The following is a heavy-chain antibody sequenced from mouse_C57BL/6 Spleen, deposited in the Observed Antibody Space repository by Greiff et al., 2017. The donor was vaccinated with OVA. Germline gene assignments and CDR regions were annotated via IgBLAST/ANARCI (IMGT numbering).Heavy chain of an antibody. CDR1: GYSFTGYY. CDR2: INPSTGGT. J-gene: IGHJ4*01. CDR3: SSSGGSYDAMDD. Sequence: VQLQQSGPELVKPGASVKISCKASGYSFTGYYMNWVKQSPEKSLEWIGEINPSTGGTTYNQKFKAKATLTVDKSSSTAYMQLKSLTSEDYAVDYWSSSGGSYDAMDDWGQGTSVTVSS. D-gene: IGHD1-1*02. V-gene: IGHV1-42*01.